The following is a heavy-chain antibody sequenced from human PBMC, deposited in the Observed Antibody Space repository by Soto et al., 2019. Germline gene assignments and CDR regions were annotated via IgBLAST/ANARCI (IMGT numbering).Heavy chain of an antibody. CDR3: ARISAYSSGWYTYYFDY. CDR2: FFYGGTS. D-gene: IGHD3-22*01. CDR1: GGSTSSYY. Sequence: QVQLQESGPGLVKPSETLSVTCTVSGGSTSSYYWGWIRQPPGKALEWIGYFFYGGTSNYNPSLKSRVTISGDTSENQLSLMLSSVTAADTAVYYCARISAYSSGWYTYYFDYWGQGILVIVSS. J-gene: IGHJ4*02. V-gene: IGHV4-59*01.